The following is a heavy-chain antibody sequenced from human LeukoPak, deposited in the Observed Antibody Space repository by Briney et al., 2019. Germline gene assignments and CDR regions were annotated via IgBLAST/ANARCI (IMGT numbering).Heavy chain of an antibody. CDR1: GGSISTHY. Sequence: PSETLSLTCTVSGGSISTHYWSWIRQPPGKGLEWIGYIYYSGSTNYSPSLKSRVTISVDTSKNQFSLKLTSVTAADTAVYYCARHRSPSSLSYCDIWGQGTLVIVSS. V-gene: IGHV4-59*11. CDR2: IYYSGST. D-gene: IGHD6-19*01. J-gene: IGHJ4*02. CDR3: ARHRSPSSLSYCDI.